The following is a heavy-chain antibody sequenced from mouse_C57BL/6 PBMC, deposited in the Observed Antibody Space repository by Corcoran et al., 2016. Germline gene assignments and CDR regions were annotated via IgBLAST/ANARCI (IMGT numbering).Heavy chain of an antibody. J-gene: IGHJ2*01. CDR2: INPNNGGT. Sequence: EVQLQQSGPELVKPGASVKISCKASGYTFTDYYMNWVKQSHGKSLEWIGDINPNNGGTSYNQKFKGKATLTVDKSSSTAYMELRSLTCEDSAVYYCARDYYGSSYVGYWGQGTTLTVSS. CDR1: GYTFTDYY. V-gene: IGHV1-26*01. CDR3: ARDYYGSSYVGY. D-gene: IGHD1-1*01.